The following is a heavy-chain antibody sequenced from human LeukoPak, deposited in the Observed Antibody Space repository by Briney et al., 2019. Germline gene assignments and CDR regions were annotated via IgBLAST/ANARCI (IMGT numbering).Heavy chain of an antibody. Sequence: SETLSLTCTVSGGSISSYYWGWIRQPPGKGLEWIGYIYYSGSTNYNPSLKSRATISVDTSKNHVSLKLSSVTAADTAVYYCAVAERAVATVGHYFDYWGQGTLVTVSS. CDR2: IYYSGST. J-gene: IGHJ4*02. D-gene: IGHD5-12*01. CDR3: AVAERAVATVGHYFDY. CDR1: GGSISSYY. V-gene: IGHV4-59*01.